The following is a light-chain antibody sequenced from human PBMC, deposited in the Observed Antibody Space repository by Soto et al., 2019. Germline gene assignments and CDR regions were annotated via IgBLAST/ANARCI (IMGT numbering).Light chain of an antibody. CDR2: EVT. J-gene: IGLJ1*01. CDR3: FSYAGDSVYV. CDR1: NSDVGSYNL. Sequence: QSALTQPASVSGSPRQSITFSCTGTNSDVGSYNLVSWFQQHPGKAPKLVIYEVTKRPSGVSDRFSGSKSGNTASLTISGLQAEDEADYYCFSYAGDSVYVFGTGTKVTVL. V-gene: IGLV2-23*02.